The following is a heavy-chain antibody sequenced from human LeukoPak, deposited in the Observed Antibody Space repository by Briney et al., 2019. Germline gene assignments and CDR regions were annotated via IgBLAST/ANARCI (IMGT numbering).Heavy chain of an antibody. CDR2: IYYSGST. CDR3: ARGPHDSSGYYRPFDY. Sequence: PSETLSLTCTVSGGSISSYYWSWIRQSPGKGLEWIGYIYYSGSTNYNPSLKSRVTISVDTSENQFSLKLSSVTAADTAVYYCARGPHDSSGYYRPFDYWGQGTLVTVSS. CDR1: GGSISSYY. V-gene: IGHV4-59*01. D-gene: IGHD3-22*01. J-gene: IGHJ4*02.